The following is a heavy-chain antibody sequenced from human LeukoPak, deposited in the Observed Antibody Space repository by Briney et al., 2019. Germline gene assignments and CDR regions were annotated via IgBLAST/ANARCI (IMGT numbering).Heavy chain of an antibody. J-gene: IGHJ6*02. Sequence: SVKVSCKASGGTLSSYAISWVRQAPGQGLEWMGRIIPILGIADYAQKFQGRVTITADKSTSTAYMELSSLRSEDTAVYYCARPYYGDRYYYGMDVWGQGTTVTVSS. CDR3: ARPYYGDRYYYGMDV. D-gene: IGHD4-17*01. CDR2: IIPILGIA. CDR1: GGTLSSYA. V-gene: IGHV1-69*04.